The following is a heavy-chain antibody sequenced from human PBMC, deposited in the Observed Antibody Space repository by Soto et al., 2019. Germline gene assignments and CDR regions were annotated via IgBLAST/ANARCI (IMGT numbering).Heavy chain of an antibody. J-gene: IGHJ6*02. V-gene: IGHV3-66*01. CDR2: IYSGGST. D-gene: IGHD6-13*01. Sequence: EVQLVESGGGLVQPGGSLRLSCAASGFTVSSNYMSWVRQAPGKGLEWVSVIYSGGSTYYADSVKGRFTISRDNSKNTLYLQMNSLRAEDTAVYYCARDRAAAAGTYYYGMDVWGQGTTVTVS. CDR1: GFTVSSNY. CDR3: ARDRAAAAGTYYYGMDV.